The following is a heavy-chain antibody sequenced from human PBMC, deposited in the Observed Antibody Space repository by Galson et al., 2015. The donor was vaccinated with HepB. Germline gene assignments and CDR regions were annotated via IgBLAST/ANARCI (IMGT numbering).Heavy chain of an antibody. J-gene: IGHJ6*03. D-gene: IGHD2-2*01. CDR1: GFTFSSYS. V-gene: IGHV3-48*02. CDR3: ARVACTSSSCYYYKDI. CDR2: ISHSTTTT. Sequence: SLRLSCAASGFTFSSYSMDWVRQAPGKGLEWISYISHSTTTTYYADSVKGRFTISRDNAKNSLYLQMNSLGDEDTAVYYCARVACTSSSCYYYKDIWGKGTTVTVSS.